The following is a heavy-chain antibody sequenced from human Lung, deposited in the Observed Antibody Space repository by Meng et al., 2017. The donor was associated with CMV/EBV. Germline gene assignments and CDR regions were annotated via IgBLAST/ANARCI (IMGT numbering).Heavy chain of an antibody. V-gene: IGHV3-9*01. J-gene: IGHJ4*02. D-gene: IGHD6-19*01. Sequence: SLKISCVASGFTFDNYAMHWVRQAPGKGLEWVSGISWNSDTIDYAASVRGRFTVSRDNAKHSLYLQVNSLRIEDTALYYCAKDSSAWYGGIDFDYWGRGALVTVSS. CDR1: GFTFDNYA. CDR2: ISWNSDTI. CDR3: AKDSSAWYGGIDFDY.